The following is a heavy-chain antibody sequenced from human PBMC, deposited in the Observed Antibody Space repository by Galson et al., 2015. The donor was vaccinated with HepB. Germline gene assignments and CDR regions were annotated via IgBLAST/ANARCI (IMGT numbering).Heavy chain of an antibody. CDR3: ARNKNDAFDI. CDR2: MWSDGSNK. J-gene: IGHJ3*02. V-gene: IGHV3-33*01. CDR1: GFTFNNYA. Sequence: SLRLSCAASGFTFNNYAMHWVRQAPGKGLEWVAAMWSDGSNKYSVESAKGRITISRDNSKNTLYLQLNSLRADDTAMYYCARNKNDAFDIWGQGTMVTVSS.